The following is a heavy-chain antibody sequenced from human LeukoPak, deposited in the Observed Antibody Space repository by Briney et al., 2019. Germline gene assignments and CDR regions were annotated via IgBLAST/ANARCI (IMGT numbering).Heavy chain of an antibody. CDR2: IYTSGST. D-gene: IGHD3-22*01. J-gene: IGHJ6*03. CDR1: GGSISSGSYY. V-gene: IGHV4-61*02. CDR3: ARARAGWLHTYYYYYYMDV. Sequence: PSETLSLTCTVSGGSISSGSYYWSWIRQPAGKGLEWIGRIYTSGSTNYNPSLKSRVTISVDTSKKQFSLKLSSVTAADTAVYYCARARAGWLHTYYYYYYMDVWGKGTTVTVSS.